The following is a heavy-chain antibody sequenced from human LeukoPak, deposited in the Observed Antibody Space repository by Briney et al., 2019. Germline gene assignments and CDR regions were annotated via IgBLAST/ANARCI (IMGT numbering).Heavy chain of an antibody. D-gene: IGHD3-22*01. CDR3: ARNRGDSSGYYYYYYGMDV. J-gene: IGHJ6*02. Sequence: GGSLRLSCAASGFTFSSNYMSWVRQAPGKGLEWVSVIYSGGSTYYADSVKGRFTISRDNSKNTLYLQMNSLRAEDTAVYYCARNRGDSSGYYYYYYGMDVWGQGTTVTVSS. CDR2: IYSGGST. V-gene: IGHV3-66*01. CDR1: GFTFSSNY.